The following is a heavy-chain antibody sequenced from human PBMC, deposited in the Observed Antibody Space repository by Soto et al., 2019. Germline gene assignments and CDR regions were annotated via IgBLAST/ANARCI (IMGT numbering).Heavy chain of an antibody. CDR2: INHSGST. CDR1: GGSFSGYY. J-gene: IGHJ4*02. Sequence: PSETLSLTCAVYGGSFSGYYWSWIRQPPGKGLEWIGEINHSGSTNYNPSLKSRVTISVDTSKNQFSLKLSSVTAADTAVYYCARAYLRVTMVRGVTPYYFDYWGQGTLVTVSS. V-gene: IGHV4-34*01. CDR3: ARAYLRVTMVRGVTPYYFDY. D-gene: IGHD3-10*01.